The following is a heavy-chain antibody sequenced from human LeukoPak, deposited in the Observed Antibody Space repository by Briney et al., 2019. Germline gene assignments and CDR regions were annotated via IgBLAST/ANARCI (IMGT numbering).Heavy chain of an antibody. V-gene: IGHV1-18*01. J-gene: IGHJ3*01. CDR3: ARDAPRWRNAFDF. D-gene: IGHD2-15*01. Sequence: GASVTVSCKASGYTFTSTGFCWVRQAPGQGLEWMGWVSAYNGNTNYAQKFRGRVTMTTDTSTNTAYMELRSLRSDDTAVYFCARDAPRWRNAFDFWGQGTLVTVSS. CDR1: GYTFTSTG. CDR2: VSAYNGNT.